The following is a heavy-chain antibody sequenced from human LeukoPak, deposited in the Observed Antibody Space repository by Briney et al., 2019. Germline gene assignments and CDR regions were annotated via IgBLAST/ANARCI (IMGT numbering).Heavy chain of an antibody. CDR3: ARSLDYGGNSADAFDI. J-gene: IGHJ3*02. CDR2: MNPNSGNT. Sequence: ASVKVSCKASGYTFTSYDINWVRQATGQGLEWMGWMNPNSGNTGYAQKFQGRVTMTRNTSISTAYMELSSLRSEDTAVYYCARSLDYGGNSADAFDIWGQGTMVTVSS. CDR1: GYTFTSYD. V-gene: IGHV1-8*02. D-gene: IGHD4-23*01.